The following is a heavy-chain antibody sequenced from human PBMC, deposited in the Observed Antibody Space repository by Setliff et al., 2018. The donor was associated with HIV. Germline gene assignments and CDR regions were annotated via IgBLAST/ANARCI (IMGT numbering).Heavy chain of an antibody. CDR1: GGSIRSYY. J-gene: IGHJ2*01. CDR3: ARALGIGGWYFDL. V-gene: IGHV4-59*12. CDR2: VMYGGGS. D-gene: IGHD7-27*01. Sequence: LSLTCSVSGGSIRSYYWSWIRQSPAKGMEWIGYVMYGGGSNYSPIFQSRVAMSVDASKNHFSLKLTSVTAADTAVYYCARALGIGGWYFDLWGRGTLVTVSS.